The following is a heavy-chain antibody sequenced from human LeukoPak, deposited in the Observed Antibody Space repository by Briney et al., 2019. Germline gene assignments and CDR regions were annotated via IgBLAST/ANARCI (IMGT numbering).Heavy chain of an antibody. Sequence: PSETLSLTCTVSGGSISSYYWSWIRQPPGKGLEWIGYIYYSGSTNYNPSLKSRVTISVDTSKNQFSLKLSSVTAADTAVYYCARRDVTTHRFDYWGQGTLVTVSS. CDR3: ARRDVTTHRFDY. V-gene: IGHV4-59*08. CDR1: GGSISSYY. D-gene: IGHD4-17*01. CDR2: IYYSGST. J-gene: IGHJ4*02.